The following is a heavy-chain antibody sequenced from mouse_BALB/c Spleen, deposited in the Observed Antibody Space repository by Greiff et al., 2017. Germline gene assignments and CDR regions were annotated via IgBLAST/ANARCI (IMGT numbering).Heavy chain of an antibody. V-gene: IGHV5-12-2*01. Sequence: EVQGVESGGGLVQPGGSLKLSCAASGFTFSSYTMSWVRQTPEKRLEWVAYISNGGGSTYYPDTVKGRFTISRDNAKNTLYLQMSSLKSEDTAMYYCARHRSWFAYWGQGTLVTVSA. CDR1: GFTFSSYT. CDR3: ARHRSWFAY. J-gene: IGHJ3*01. D-gene: IGHD2-14*01. CDR2: ISNGGGST.